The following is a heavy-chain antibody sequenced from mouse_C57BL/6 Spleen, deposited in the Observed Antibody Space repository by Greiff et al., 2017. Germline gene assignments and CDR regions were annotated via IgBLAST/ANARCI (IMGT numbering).Heavy chain of an antibody. CDR2: IDPSDSET. V-gene: IGHV1-52*01. J-gene: IGHJ3*01. CDR1: GYTFTSYW. D-gene: IGHD2-3*01. Sequence: VQLQQSGAELVRPGSSVKLSCKASGYTFTSYWMHWVKQRPIQGLEWIGNIDPSDSETHYNQKFKDKATLTVDKSSSTAYMQLSSLTSEDSAVYYCARAGYYGFAYWGQGTLVTVSA. CDR3: ARAGYYGFAY.